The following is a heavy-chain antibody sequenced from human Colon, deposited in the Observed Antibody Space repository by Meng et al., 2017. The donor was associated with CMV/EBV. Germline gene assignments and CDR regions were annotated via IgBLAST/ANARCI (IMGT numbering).Heavy chain of an antibody. CDR2: IYNGDSNT. V-gene: IGHV3-23*03. J-gene: IGHJ4*02. CDR3: TTYDYGGRFGYYWGQGSLVTVSPGESSHPLSCFDYGGRFGYY. Sequence: GGSLRLSCAVSGISFSGYAVSWVRQAPGKGLEWVSIIYNGDSNTFYADSVKGRFTISRDDSKSTVYLQLNSLRAEDTAIYFCTTYDYGGRFGYYWGQGSLVTVSPGESSHPLSCFDYGGRFGYYWGQGTLVTVSS. D-gene: IGHD4-17*01. CDR1: GISFSGYA.